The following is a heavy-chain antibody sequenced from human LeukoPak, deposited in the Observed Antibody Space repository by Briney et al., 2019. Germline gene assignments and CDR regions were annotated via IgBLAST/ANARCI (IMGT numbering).Heavy chain of an antibody. Sequence: GGSLRLSCSASGFTFSSYAMHWVRQAPGKGLEYVSAISSNGGSTYYADSVKGRFTISRDNSKNTLYLQMSSLRAEDTAVYYCVKDKRIAVAGTRNWFDPWGQGTLVTVPS. CDR1: GFTFSSYA. CDR2: ISSNGGST. CDR3: VKDKRIAVAGTRNWFDP. J-gene: IGHJ5*02. D-gene: IGHD6-19*01. V-gene: IGHV3-64D*06.